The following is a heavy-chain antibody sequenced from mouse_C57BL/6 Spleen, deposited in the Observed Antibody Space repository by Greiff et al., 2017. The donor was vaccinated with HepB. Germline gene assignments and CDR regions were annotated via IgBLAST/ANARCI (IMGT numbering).Heavy chain of an antibody. V-gene: IGHV5-9-1*02. Sequence: EVQLVESGEGLVKPGGSLKLSCAASGFTFSSYAMSWVRQTPEKRLEWVAYISSGGDYIYYADTVKGRFTISRDNARNTLYLQMSSLKSEDTAMYYCTRQTTVDWYFDVWGTGTTVTVSS. J-gene: IGHJ1*03. CDR1: GFTFSSYA. CDR2: ISSGGDYI. D-gene: IGHD1-1*01. CDR3: TRQTTVDWYFDV.